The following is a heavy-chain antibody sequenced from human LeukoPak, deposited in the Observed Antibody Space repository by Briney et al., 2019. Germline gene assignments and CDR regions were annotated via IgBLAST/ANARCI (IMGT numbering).Heavy chain of an antibody. CDR2: IKQDGSEK. CDR1: GFTFSSYW. Sequence: GGSLRLSCAASGFTFSSYWMSWVRQAPGKGLEWVANIKQDGSEKYYVDSVKGRFTISRDNAKNSLYLQMNSLRAEDTAVYYCAGGYYGSGSSSFDYWGQGTLVTVSS. CDR3: AGGYYGSGSSSFDY. J-gene: IGHJ4*02. V-gene: IGHV3-7*01. D-gene: IGHD3-10*01.